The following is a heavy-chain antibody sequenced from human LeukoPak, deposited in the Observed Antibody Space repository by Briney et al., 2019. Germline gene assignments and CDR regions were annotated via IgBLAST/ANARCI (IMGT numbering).Heavy chain of an antibody. CDR2: IYNSGGT. J-gene: IGHJ4*02. CDR1: GDSISSYY. V-gene: IGHV4-59*12. CDR3: ARVKVGSFDY. Sequence: PSETLSLTCTVSGDSISSYYWSWIRQPPGKGLEWIGYIYNSGGTRYNPSLKSRLTISVDTSKNQFSLKLSSVTAADTAVYYCARVKVGSFDYWGQGTLVTVSS. D-gene: IGHD2-15*01.